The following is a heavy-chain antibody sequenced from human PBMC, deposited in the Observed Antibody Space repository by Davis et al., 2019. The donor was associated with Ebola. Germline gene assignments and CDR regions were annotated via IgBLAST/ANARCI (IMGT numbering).Heavy chain of an antibody. J-gene: IGHJ6*04. Sequence: SETLSLTCSVSGGSINSFLWTWIRQPPGKGLEWIVYIYYSGSTNYNPSLKSRVTISVDTSKNQFSLKLSSVTAADTAVYYCASLPYYYGMDVWGKGTTVTVSS. CDR1: GGSINSFL. V-gene: IGHV4-59*08. CDR2: IYYSGST. CDR3: ASLPYYYGMDV.